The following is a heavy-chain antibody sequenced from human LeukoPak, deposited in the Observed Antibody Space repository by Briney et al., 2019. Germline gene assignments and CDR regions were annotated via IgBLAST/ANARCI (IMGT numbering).Heavy chain of an antibody. J-gene: IGHJ4*02. Sequence: GGSLRLSCAASGLPFSAYSMNWIRQAPGKGLEWVSSISGSSSYVYYADSVKGRFTISRENAKNSLYLHMNSLRAEDTAVYYCAKAYYDPSGYSYYFDYWGQGILVTVSS. CDR1: GLPFSAYS. CDR2: ISGSSSYV. V-gene: IGHV3-21*01. D-gene: IGHD3-22*01. CDR3: AKAYYDPSGYSYYFDY.